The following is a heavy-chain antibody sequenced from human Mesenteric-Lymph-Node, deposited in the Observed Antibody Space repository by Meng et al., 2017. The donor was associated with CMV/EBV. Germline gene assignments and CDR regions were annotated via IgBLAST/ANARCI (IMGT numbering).Heavy chain of an antibody. Sequence: GESLKISCVASGFPFSTYDMSWVRQAPGEGLEWVSVITGRDDSPYYADSVKGRFTISRDKSRNTLFLQVNSLRVEDTALYYCVKGGWLDDWGQGTLVTVSS. D-gene: IGHD2-15*01. CDR1: GFPFSTYD. V-gene: IGHV3-23*01. J-gene: IGHJ4*02. CDR2: ITGRDDSP. CDR3: VKGGWLDD.